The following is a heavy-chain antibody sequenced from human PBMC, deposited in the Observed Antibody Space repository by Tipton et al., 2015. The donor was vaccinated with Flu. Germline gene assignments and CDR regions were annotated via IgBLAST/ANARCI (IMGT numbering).Heavy chain of an antibody. D-gene: IGHD2-2*02. V-gene: IGHV3-30*03. Sequence: SLRLSCAASGFTFSSYGMHWVRQAPGKGLEWVAVISYDGSNKYYADSVKGRFTISRDNSKNTLYLQMNSLRAEDTAVYYCARAKTIRGYCSSTSCYKGFDPWGQGTLVTVSS. J-gene: IGHJ5*02. CDR1: GFTFSSYG. CDR2: ISYDGSNK. CDR3: ARAKTIRGYCSSTSCYKGFDP.